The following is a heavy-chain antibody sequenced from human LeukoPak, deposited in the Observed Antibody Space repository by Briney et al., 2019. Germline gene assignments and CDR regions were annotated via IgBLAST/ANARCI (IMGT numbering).Heavy chain of an antibody. CDR1: GGSITISDYY. D-gene: IGHD6-6*01. J-gene: IGHJ4*02. V-gene: IGHV4-39*01. CDR2: ISHTGTT. CDR3: ATREHHVLRTPGDY. Sequence: SETLSLTCTVSGGSITISDYYWGCIRLPPGKGLEWIGTISHTGTTYYNPSLQSRVTISVDKSKNQFSLKLSSVTAADTAAYYCATREHHVLRTPGDYWGQGTLVTVSS.